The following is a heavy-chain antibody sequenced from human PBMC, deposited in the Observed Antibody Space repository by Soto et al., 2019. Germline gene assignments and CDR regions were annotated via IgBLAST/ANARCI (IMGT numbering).Heavy chain of an antibody. Sequence: GASVKVSCKASGYTFTSYDISWVRQAPGQGLEWMGGIIPIFGTANYAQKFQGRVTITADESTSTAYMELSSLRSEDTAVYYCAGRAYDFWSGYHYYYGMDVWGQGTTVTVSS. J-gene: IGHJ6*02. V-gene: IGHV1-69*13. CDR2: IIPIFGTA. D-gene: IGHD3-3*01. CDR1: GYTFTSYD. CDR3: AGRAYDFWSGYHYYYGMDV.